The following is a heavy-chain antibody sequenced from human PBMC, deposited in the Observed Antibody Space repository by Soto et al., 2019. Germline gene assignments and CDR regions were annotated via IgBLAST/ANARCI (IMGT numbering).Heavy chain of an antibody. D-gene: IGHD6-19*01. CDR3: AKVVRGYSSGWYVDY. V-gene: IGHV3-30*18. CDR1: GFTFSSYG. Sequence: GGSLRLSCAASGFTFSSYGMHWVRQAPGKGLEWVAVISYDGSNKYYADSVKGRFTISRDNSKNTLYLQMNSLRAEDTALYYCAKVVRGYSSGWYVDYWGQGTLVTVS. J-gene: IGHJ4*02. CDR2: ISYDGSNK.